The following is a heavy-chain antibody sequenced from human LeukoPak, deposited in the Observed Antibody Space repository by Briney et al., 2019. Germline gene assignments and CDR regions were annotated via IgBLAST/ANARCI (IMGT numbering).Heavy chain of an antibody. CDR3: ARDYSSSWFDAFDI. CDR1: GGSISLYY. D-gene: IGHD6-13*01. V-gene: IGHV4-4*07. Sequence: SETLSLTCTVSGGSISLYYWNWIRQPAGKGLDWIGRIYTSGSTNYNPSLKSRVTMSVDTSKNQFSLKLSSVTAADTAVYYCARDYSSSWFDAFDIWGQGTMVTVSS. CDR2: IYTSGST. J-gene: IGHJ3*02.